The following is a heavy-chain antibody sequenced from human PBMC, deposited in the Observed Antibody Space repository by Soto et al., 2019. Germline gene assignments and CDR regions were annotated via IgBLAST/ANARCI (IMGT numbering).Heavy chain of an antibody. CDR1: GFTFSSYW. J-gene: IGHJ6*02. V-gene: IGHV3-74*01. D-gene: IGHD5-18*01. CDR3: ARELGIQLWLGDYYYYGMDV. Sequence: EVQLVESGGGLVQPGGSLRLSCAASGFTFSSYWMHWVRQAPGKGLVWVSRINSDGRSTSYADSVKGRFTISRDNAKNTLYLQKNSLRAEDTAVYYCARELGIQLWLGDYYYYGMDVWGQGTTVTVSS. CDR2: INSDGRST.